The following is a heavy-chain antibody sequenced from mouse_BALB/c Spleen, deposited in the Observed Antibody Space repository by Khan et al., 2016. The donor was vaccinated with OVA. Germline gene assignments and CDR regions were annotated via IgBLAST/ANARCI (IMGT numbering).Heavy chain of an antibody. CDR3: AKWGAANYYAMDY. CDR2: IWGDGST. Sequence: QVQLKESGPGLVAPSQSLSITCTVSGFSLTNYGVNWVRQPPGKGLEWLGVIWGDGSTNYHSTLMSRLSISKDNFLSQVFLKLSSLQTDDTATYYCAKWGAANYYAMDYWGQGTSVTVSS. CDR1: GFSLTNYG. J-gene: IGHJ4*01. V-gene: IGHV2-3*01.